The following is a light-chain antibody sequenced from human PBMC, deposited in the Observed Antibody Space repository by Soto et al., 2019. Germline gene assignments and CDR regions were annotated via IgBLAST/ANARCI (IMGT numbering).Light chain of an antibody. CDR1: QNIRHY. J-gene: IGKJ1*01. CDR2: AAS. Sequence: DIQMTQSPSSLSASVGDRGTITCRASQNIRHYLVWYQQKADKAPNLLIYAASSLQSGVPSRFSGSGSGTDFTLTISSLQPEDFATYYCQQTYSIPLTFGQGTKVDI. V-gene: IGKV1-39*01. CDR3: QQTYSIPLT.